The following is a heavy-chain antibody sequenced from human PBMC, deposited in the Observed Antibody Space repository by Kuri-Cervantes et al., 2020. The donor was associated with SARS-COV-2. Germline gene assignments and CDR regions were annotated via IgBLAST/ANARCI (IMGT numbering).Heavy chain of an antibody. CDR3: ARQPGGLIVVVPAAPGWFDP. D-gene: IGHD2-2*01. V-gene: IGHV4-39*01. J-gene: IGHJ5*02. CDR1: GGSFSSYY. Sequence: SQTLSLTCAVYGGSFSSYYWGWIRQPPGKGLEWIGSIYYSGSTYYNPSLKSRVTISVDTSKNQFSLKLSSVTAADTAVYYCARQPGGLIVVVPAAPGWFDPWGQGTLVTVSS. CDR2: IYYSGST.